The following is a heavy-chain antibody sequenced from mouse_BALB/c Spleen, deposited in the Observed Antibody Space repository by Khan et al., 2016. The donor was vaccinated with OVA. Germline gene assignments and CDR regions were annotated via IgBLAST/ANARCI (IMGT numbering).Heavy chain of an antibody. V-gene: IGHV5-15*02. CDR1: GFTFSDYG. J-gene: IGHJ3*01. Sequence: EVELVESGGGLVPPGGSRKLSCAASGFTFSDYGMAWIRQGPGKGPEWITFISSLSYNFYYADTVTGRFTISRENAKNTLYLEMNSLSAEETAMDYCAGGGKGGFSYWGQGTLVTVSA. CDR2: ISSLSYNF. CDR3: AGGGKGGFSY.